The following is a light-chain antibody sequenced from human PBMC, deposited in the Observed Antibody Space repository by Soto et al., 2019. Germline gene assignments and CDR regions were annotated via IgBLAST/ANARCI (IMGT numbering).Light chain of an antibody. Sequence: DIQMTQIPSSLSASVGETITITCRASQTISTHLNWYQQKPGKAPNLLIHAASSLQSGVPSRFSGSGSGTDFTLTIRNLQPEDFATYYCQQSHSTPPDTFGQGTKLEIK. J-gene: IGKJ2*01. CDR2: AAS. CDR3: QQSHSTPPDT. V-gene: IGKV1-39*01. CDR1: QTISTH.